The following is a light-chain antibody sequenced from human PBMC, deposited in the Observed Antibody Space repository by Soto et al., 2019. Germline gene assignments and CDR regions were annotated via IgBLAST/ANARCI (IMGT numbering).Light chain of an antibody. CDR3: QQRYTWPVT. V-gene: IGKV3-11*01. Sequence: EIVLTQSPATLSLSPGERATLSCRASQPIGTYLAWYQQKPGQAPRLLIYDASDRATGIPARFGGSGSGSDFTLTISSLEPEDFAVYYCQQRYTWPVTFGQGTRLEIK. CDR2: DAS. J-gene: IGKJ2*01. CDR1: QPIGTY.